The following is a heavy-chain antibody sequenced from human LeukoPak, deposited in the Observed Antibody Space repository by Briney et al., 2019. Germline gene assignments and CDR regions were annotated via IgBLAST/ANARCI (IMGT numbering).Heavy chain of an antibody. CDR2: INPNSGDT. J-gene: IGHJ4*02. CDR3: ARATTVNFDY. Sequence: ASVRVSCKASGYTFAGYYIYWVRQAPGQGLEWMGWINPNSGDTNYAQKFQGRVTMTRDTSISTAYMELSRLTSDDPAVYYCARATTVNFDYWGQGTLVTVSS. V-gene: IGHV1-2*02. D-gene: IGHD4-17*01. CDR1: GYTFAGYY.